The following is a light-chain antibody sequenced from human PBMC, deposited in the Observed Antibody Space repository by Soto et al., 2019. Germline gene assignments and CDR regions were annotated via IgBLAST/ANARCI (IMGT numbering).Light chain of an antibody. J-gene: IGKJ4*01. Sequence: EIVFTQSPPTLSLSPGDRATLSCRASQSVSNFLAWYQQKPGQAPRLLIYDASNRATGIPVRFSGSGSGTDYTLTITNLESEDFAVYYCQQRSSWPLTFGGGTKVDI. CDR2: DAS. CDR1: QSVSNF. V-gene: IGKV3-11*01. CDR3: QQRSSWPLT.